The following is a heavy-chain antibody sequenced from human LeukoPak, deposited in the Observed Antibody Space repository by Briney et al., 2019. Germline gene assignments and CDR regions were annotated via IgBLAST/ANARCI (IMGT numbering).Heavy chain of an antibody. CDR2: IYHSGST. CDR1: GYSISSGYY. J-gene: IGHJ5*02. D-gene: IGHD4-11*01. V-gene: IGHV4-38-2*02. Sequence: SETLSLTXTVSGYSISSGYYWGWIRQPPGKGLEWIGSIYHSGSTYYNPSLKSRVTISVDTSKNQFSLKLSSVTAADTAVYYCARGVTRNWFDPWGQGTLVTVSS. CDR3: ARGVTRNWFDP.